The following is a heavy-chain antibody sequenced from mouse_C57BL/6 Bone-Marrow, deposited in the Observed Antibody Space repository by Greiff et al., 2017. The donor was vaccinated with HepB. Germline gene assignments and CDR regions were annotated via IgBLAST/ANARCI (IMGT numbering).Heavy chain of an antibody. CDR2: INYDGSST. Sequence: EVMLVESEGGLVQPGSSMKLSCTASGFTFSDYYMAWVRQVPEKGLEWVANINYDGSSTYYLDSLKSRFIISRDNAKNILYLQMSSLKSEDTATYYCARALTGTYAMDYWGQGTSVTVSS. J-gene: IGHJ4*01. D-gene: IGHD4-1*01. CDR1: GFTFSDYY. CDR3: ARALTGTYAMDY. V-gene: IGHV5-16*01.